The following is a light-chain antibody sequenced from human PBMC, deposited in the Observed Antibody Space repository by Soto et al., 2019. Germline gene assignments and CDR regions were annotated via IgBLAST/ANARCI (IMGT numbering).Light chain of an antibody. Sequence: QSVLTQPPSVSAAPGQKVTISCSGSSSNIGNNYVSWYQQLPGTAPKLLIYDNNKRPSGIPDRFSGSKSGTSASLAISGLQSEDEGDYYCATWDDSRNGYVFGPGTKVTVL. CDR1: SSNIGNNY. V-gene: IGLV1-51*01. J-gene: IGLJ1*01. CDR2: DNN. CDR3: ATWDDSRNGYV.